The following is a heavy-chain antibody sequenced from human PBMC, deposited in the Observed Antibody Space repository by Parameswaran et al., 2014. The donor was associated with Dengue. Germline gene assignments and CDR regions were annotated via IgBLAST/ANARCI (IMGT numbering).Heavy chain of an antibody. CDR2: IYYSGST. CDR3: ARQALYSSGWSTPRYYYGMDV. Sequence: PGKGLEWIGSIYYSGSTYYNPSLKSRVTISVDTSKNQFSLKLSSVTAADTAVYYCARQALYSSGWSTPRYYYGMDVWGQGTTVTVSS. V-gene: IGHV4-39*01. D-gene: IGHD6-19*01. J-gene: IGHJ6*02.